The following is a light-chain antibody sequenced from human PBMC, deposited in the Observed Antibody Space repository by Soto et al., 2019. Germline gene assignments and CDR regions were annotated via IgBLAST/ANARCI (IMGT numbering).Light chain of an antibody. CDR2: GAS. V-gene: IGKV3-20*01. CDR1: QSVSSSY. Sequence: EIVLTQSPGTLSLSPGERTTLSCRASQSVSSSYVAGYQHKPGQPPRLLIYGASSRAIGTPDRFSGSGSGTDFTLTISSLQSEDFAVYYCQQYNNWPPITFGQGTRLEIK. CDR3: QQYNNWPPIT. J-gene: IGKJ5*01.